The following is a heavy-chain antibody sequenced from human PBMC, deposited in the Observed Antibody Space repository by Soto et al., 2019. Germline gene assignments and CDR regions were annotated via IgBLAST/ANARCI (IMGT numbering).Heavy chain of an antibody. J-gene: IGHJ4*02. CDR3: AKEGIAVAGSGGIFDY. CDR2: ISWNSGSI. Sequence: EVQLVESGGGLVQPGRSLRLSCAASGFTFDDYAMHWVRQAPGKGLEWVSGISWNSGSIGYADSVKGRVTISRDNAKNSLYRQMNSLSAEDTALYYCAKEGIAVAGSGGIFDYWGQGTLVSVSS. D-gene: IGHD6-19*01. V-gene: IGHV3-9*01. CDR1: GFTFDDYA.